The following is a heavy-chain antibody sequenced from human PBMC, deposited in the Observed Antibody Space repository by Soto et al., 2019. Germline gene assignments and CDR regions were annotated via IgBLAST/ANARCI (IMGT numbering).Heavy chain of an antibody. J-gene: IGHJ5*02. CDR1: GGTFSNFA. D-gene: IGHD4-4*01. CDR2: IIPMFGVA. V-gene: IGHV1-69*13. CDR3: ARGYMTTLPYWFDH. Sequence: SVKVSCKASGGTFSNFAISWVRQAPGQGLEWMGGIIPMFGVANYTQKFQGRVTITADESTNTAYMELNSLKSEDTAVYYCARGYMTTLPYWFDHWGQGTLVTVST.